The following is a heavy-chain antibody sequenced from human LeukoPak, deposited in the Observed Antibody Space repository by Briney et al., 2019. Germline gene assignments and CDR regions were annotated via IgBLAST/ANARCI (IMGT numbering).Heavy chain of an antibody. CDR3: AREGYYDSSGYYFRLNPFDY. D-gene: IGHD3-22*01. CDR1: GGSISSGSYY. Sequence: SETLSLTCTVSGGSISSGSYYWSWIRQPAGKGLEWIGRIYTSGSTNYNPSLKSRVTISVDTSKNQFSPKLSSVTAADTAVYYCAREGYYDSSGYYFRLNPFDYWGQGTLVTVSS. V-gene: IGHV4-61*02. J-gene: IGHJ4*02. CDR2: IYTSGST.